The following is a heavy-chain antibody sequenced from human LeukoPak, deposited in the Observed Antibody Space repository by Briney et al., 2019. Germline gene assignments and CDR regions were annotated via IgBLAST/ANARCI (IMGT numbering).Heavy chain of an antibody. CDR2: ITNNGVNT. V-gene: IGHV3-64*01. J-gene: IGHJ4*02. D-gene: IGHD6-13*01. CDR1: GFAFSGYA. Sequence: GWSLRLSCAASGFAFSGYAMHWVRQAPGKGLAYVSAITNNGVNTYYTNSVKGRFTISRDNSKNTLYLQMGSLRIEDMAVYYCARVGTGQQLDYWGQGTLVTVSS. CDR3: ARVGTGQQLDY.